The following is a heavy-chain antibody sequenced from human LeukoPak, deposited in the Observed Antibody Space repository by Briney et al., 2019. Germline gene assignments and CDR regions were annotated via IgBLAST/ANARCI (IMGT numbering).Heavy chain of an antibody. Sequence: SETLSLTCTVSGASISSRSYYWGWIRQPPGKGLEWIGSIYFSGSTYYNPSLKSRVSISVDTSTNQFSLKLSSVTAADTAVYYYARLVRQVVMEYYFDTWGQGTLVTVSS. CDR3: ARLVRQVVMEYYFDT. CDR1: GASISSRSYY. V-gene: IGHV4-39*01. J-gene: IGHJ4*02. CDR2: IYFSGST. D-gene: IGHD3-10*01.